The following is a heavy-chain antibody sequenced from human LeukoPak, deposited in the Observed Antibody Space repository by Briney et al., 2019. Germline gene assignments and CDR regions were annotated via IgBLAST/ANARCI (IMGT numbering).Heavy chain of an antibody. Sequence: PGGSLRLSCAASGFTFSSYSVNWVRQAPGKGLEWVSYICSSSSTIYYADSVKGRFTISRDNAKNSLYLQMNSLRDEDTAVYYCARGAHSSSWYEVYYYYYYGMDVWGQGTTVTVSS. CDR3: ARGAHSSSWYEVYYYYYYGMDV. J-gene: IGHJ6*02. D-gene: IGHD6-13*01. V-gene: IGHV3-48*02. CDR1: GFTFSSYS. CDR2: ICSSSSTI.